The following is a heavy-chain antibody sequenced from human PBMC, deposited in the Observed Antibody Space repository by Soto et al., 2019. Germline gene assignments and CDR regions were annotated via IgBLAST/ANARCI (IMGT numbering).Heavy chain of an antibody. J-gene: IGHJ4*02. CDR2: IIPILGIA. V-gene: IGHV1-69*02. Sequence: ASVKVSCKVSGYTLTELSMHWVRQAPGQGLEWMGRIIPILGIANYAQKFQGRVTITADKSTSTAYMELSSLRSEDTAVYYCASLNGYKSGEWGQGTLVTVSS. CDR1: GYTLTELS. D-gene: IGHD5-12*01. CDR3: ASLNGYKSGE.